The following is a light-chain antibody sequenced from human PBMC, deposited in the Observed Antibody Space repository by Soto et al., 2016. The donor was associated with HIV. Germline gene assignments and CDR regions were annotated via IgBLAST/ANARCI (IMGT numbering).Light chain of an antibody. CDR3: MQSLKTRT. Sequence: VMTQSPLSLPVTPGEPASISCRSSQSLLHSNGYNYLDWYLQKPGQSPQLLIYLGSNRASGVPDRFSGSGSGTDFTLKISRVEAEDVGVYYCMQSLKTRTFGQGTKLEIK. V-gene: IGKV2-28*01. J-gene: IGKJ2*01. CDR1: QSLLHSNGYNY. CDR2: LGS.